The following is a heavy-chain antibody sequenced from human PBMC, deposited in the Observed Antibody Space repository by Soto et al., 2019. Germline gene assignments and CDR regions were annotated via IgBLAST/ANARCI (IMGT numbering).Heavy chain of an antibody. D-gene: IGHD1-7*01. CDR3: ARDSYWNYRLTYNWFDP. CDR2: IIPIFGTA. J-gene: IGHJ5*02. V-gene: IGHV1-69*13. CDR1: GGTFSSYA. Sequence: ASVKVFCKASGGTFSSYAISWVRQAPGQGLEWMGGIIPIFGTANYAQKFQGRVTITADESTSTAYMELSSLRSEDTAVYYCARDSYWNYRLTYNWFDPWGQGTLVTVSS.